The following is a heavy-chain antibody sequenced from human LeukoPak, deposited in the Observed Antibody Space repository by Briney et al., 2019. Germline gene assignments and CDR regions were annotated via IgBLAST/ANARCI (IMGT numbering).Heavy chain of an antibody. CDR3: ARGHLDILTGYYSEYYFDY. V-gene: IGHV4-59*01. CDR1: GGSISSCY. D-gene: IGHD3-9*01. Sequence: SETLSLTCTVSGGSISSCYWSWIRQPPGKGLEWIGYIYYSGSTNYNPSLKSRVTISVDTSKNQFSLKLSSVTAADTAVYYCARGHLDILTGYYSEYYFDYWGQGTLVTVSS. CDR2: IYYSGST. J-gene: IGHJ4*02.